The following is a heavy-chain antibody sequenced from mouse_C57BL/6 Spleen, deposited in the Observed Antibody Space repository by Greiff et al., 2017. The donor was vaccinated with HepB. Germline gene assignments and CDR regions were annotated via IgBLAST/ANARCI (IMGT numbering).Heavy chain of an antibody. CDR3: ARLGKLRDYYAMDY. V-gene: IGHV1-82*01. CDR2: IYPGDGDT. J-gene: IGHJ4*01. CDR1: GYAFSSSW. D-gene: IGHD1-1*01. Sequence: VQLQESGPELVKPGATVKISCKASGYAFSSSWMNWVKQRPGKGLEWIGRIYPGDGDTNYNGKFKGKATLTADKSSSTAYMQLSSLTSEDSAVYFCARLGKLRDYYAMDYWGQGTSVTVSS.